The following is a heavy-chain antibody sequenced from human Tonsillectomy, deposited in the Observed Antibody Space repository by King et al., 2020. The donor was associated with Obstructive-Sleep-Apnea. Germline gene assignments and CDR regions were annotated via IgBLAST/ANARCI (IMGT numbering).Heavy chain of an antibody. J-gene: IGHJ4*02. Sequence: VQLVESGGGSVQPGGSLRLSCVGSGFTFRSYSMNLVRHAPGKGLEWLSYINPGSSPIVYADSVRGRFTISRDEAKTSVYLQMNSLRPEDTAVYYCARDRDWSFDYWGQGTLVTVSS. V-gene: IGHV3-48*01. D-gene: IGHD3-9*01. CDR2: INPGSSPI. CDR3: ARDRDWSFDY. CDR1: GFTFRSYS.